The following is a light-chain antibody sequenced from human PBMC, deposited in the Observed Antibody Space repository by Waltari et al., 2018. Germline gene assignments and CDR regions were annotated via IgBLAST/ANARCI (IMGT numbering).Light chain of an antibody. CDR3: QQHGSSPFT. CDR1: QSVSSSS. Sequence: CRASQSVSSSSLAWYQQKPGQAPRLLIYAASRRATGIPDRISGSGSETDFTLTLNSLEPEDFAVYYCQQHGSSPFTFGQGTKVEIK. CDR2: AAS. J-gene: IGKJ2*01. V-gene: IGKV3-20*01.